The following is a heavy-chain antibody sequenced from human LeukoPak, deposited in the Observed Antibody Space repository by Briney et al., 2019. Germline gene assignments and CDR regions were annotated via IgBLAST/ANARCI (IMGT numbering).Heavy chain of an antibody. CDR2: ISSSSSYI. Sequence: PGGSLRLSCAASGFTFSSYGMHWVRQAPGKGLEWVSSISSSSSYIYYADSVKGRFTISRDNAKNSLYLQMNSLRAEDTAVYYCARSLQWELHQGGFDYWGQGTLVTVSS. D-gene: IGHD1-26*01. J-gene: IGHJ4*02. CDR3: ARSLQWELHQGGFDY. CDR1: GFTFSSYG. V-gene: IGHV3-21*01.